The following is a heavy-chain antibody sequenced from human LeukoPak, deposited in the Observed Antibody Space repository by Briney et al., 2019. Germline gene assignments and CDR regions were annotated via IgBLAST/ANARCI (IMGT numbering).Heavy chain of an antibody. D-gene: IGHD3-3*01. Sequence: SETLSLTCAVYGGSFSGYYWSWIRQPPGKGLEWIGEINHSGSINYNPSLKSRVTISVDTSKNLFSLKLSSVTAADTAVYYCARARYYDFWSGYYRSSRYGMDVWGQGTTVTVSS. CDR3: ARARYYDFWSGYYRSSRYGMDV. J-gene: IGHJ6*02. V-gene: IGHV4-34*01. CDR2: INHSGSI. CDR1: GGSFSGYY.